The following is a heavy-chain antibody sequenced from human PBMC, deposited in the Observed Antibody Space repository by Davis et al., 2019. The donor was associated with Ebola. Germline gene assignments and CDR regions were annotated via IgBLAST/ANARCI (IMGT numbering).Heavy chain of an antibody. V-gene: IGHV1-46*01. CDR3: ARDIVVVVAATSHYYYYYGMDV. Sequence: AASVTVSCKASGYTFPRYYMHWVGQAPGQGLEGMGVINPSGGSTRYAQKFQGRVTMTRDTSTSTVYMELSSLRSEDESVYYCARDIVVVVAATSHYYYYYGMDVWGQGTTVTVSS. J-gene: IGHJ6*02. CDR2: INPSGGST. D-gene: IGHD2-15*01. CDR1: GYTFPRYY.